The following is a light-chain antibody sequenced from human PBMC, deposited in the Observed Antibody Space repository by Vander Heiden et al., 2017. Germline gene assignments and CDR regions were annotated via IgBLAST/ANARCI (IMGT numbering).Light chain of an antibody. J-gene: IGKJ1*01. CDR1: QGISSN. CDR3: QQLNSYPRT. V-gene: IGKV1-9*01. Sequence: DTQLTQSPSFLSASVGDRVTITCRASQGISSNLAWYQQKPGKVPKILIYAASTLQSGVPSRFSGSGSGTEFTLTISSLQPEDFATYYCQQLNSYPRTFGQGTKVEIK. CDR2: AAS.